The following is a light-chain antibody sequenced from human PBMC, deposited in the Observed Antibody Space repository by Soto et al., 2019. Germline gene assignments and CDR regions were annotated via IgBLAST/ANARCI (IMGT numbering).Light chain of an antibody. V-gene: IGLV2-23*01. CDR1: SSDVGSYNL. CDR2: EGT. Sequence: QSLLTQPASVSESPGQSITISCTGTSSDVGSYNLVSWYQQHPGKAPKLMIYEGTKRPSGVSNRFSGSKSGNTASLTVSGLQAEDEADYYCCSYASHGKVLFGGGTKVTVL. CDR3: CSYASHGKVL. J-gene: IGLJ2*01.